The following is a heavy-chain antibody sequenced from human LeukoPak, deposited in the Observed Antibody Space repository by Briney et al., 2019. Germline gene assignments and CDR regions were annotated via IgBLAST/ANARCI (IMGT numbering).Heavy chain of an antibody. Sequence: KTSETLSLTCTVSGGSISNRKWWSWVRQPPGKGLEWIGEIYHSGYTNYNPSFKSRVTISEDQSRNQFSLKLTSVTAADTAIYYCAGPPYNSGGDTFDVWGQGTMVSVSS. CDR3: AGPPYNSGGDTFDV. J-gene: IGHJ3*01. CDR1: GGSISNRKW. D-gene: IGHD5-12*01. V-gene: IGHV4-4*02. CDR2: IYHSGYT.